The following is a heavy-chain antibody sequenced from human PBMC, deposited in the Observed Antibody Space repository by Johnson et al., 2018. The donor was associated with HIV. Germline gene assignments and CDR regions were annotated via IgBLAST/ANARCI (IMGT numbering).Heavy chain of an antibody. CDR2: ISFDGNLK. V-gene: IGHV3-33*08. CDR1: GLSFSNFG. CDR3: ARRSGYAFDI. J-gene: IGHJ3*02. D-gene: IGHD5-24*01. Sequence: QVQLVESGGGVVQPGKSLTLSCVGSGLSFSNFGIHWVRQAPGKGPEWVAVISFDGNLKKYADSVNGRFTISRDNSKNTLYLQMNSLRVEDTAVYCCARRSGYAFDIWGQGTMVTVSS.